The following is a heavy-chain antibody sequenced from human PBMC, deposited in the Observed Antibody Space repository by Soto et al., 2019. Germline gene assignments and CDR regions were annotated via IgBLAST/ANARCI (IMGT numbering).Heavy chain of an antibody. CDR2: LSPNGAST. V-gene: IGHV3-23*01. Sequence: EVQLLESGGGLVQPGGSLRLSCAASGFTFSSFGMNWVRQAPGKGLEWVSSLSPNGASTYYADSVKGRFTISRDNAKNTRFVQMDSLRAEVTSVYFWGRGGGVGVAGSAAFDMWGQGTLVTVSS. CDR3: GRGGGVGVAGSAAFDM. J-gene: IGHJ3*02. CDR1: GFTFSSFG. D-gene: IGHD3-3*01.